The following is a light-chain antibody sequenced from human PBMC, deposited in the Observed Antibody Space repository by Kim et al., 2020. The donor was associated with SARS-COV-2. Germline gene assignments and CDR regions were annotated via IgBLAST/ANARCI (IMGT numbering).Light chain of an antibody. CDR2: DAS. V-gene: IGKV1-5*01. Sequence: DIQMTQSPSTLSASVGDRVTISCRASQRINTWLAWYQQIPGKSPKLLIYDASSLDSGVPSRFSGSGSGTEFTLTISSLQPDDFATYYCQQYNSDSWTFGQGTKVDIK. CDR1: QRINTW. CDR3: QQYNSDSWT. J-gene: IGKJ1*01.